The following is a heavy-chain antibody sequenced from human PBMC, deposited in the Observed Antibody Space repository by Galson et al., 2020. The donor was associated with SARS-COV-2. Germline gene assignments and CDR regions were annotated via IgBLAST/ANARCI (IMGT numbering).Heavy chain of an antibody. Sequence: SETLSLTRTVSGDSMLSYYWTWIRQPVGKGLEWIGRIYTSGSTDYNPSLKSRVTMSVDTSKRQFSLKISSVTAADTAVYYCARDLDFGVEWYFDIWGRGTLVTVSA. J-gene: IGHJ2*01. V-gene: IGHV4-4*07. CDR1: GDSMLSYY. D-gene: IGHD4-17*01. CDR3: ARDLDFGVEWYFDI. CDR2: IYTSGST.